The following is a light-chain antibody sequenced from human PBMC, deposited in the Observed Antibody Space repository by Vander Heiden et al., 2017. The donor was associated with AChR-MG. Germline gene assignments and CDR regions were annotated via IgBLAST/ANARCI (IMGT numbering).Light chain of an antibody. CDR3: QQDNSYPWT. CDR2: QAS. J-gene: IGKJ1*01. Sequence: IQMTQSPSTLSASVGDRVTITCRASQSISGWLAWYQQKPGKAPDLLIYQASTLESEVPSRFSGSGSGTEFTLTISSLQPDDFATYYCQQDNSYPWTFGQGTKVEIK. CDR1: QSISGW. V-gene: IGKV1-5*03.